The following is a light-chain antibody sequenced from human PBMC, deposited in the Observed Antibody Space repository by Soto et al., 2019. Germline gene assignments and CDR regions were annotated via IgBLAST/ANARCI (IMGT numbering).Light chain of an antibody. CDR3: QQYETLRT. CDR2: DAS. CDR1: QDIRKY. Sequence: DLQMTQSPSSLSASVGDRVTITCQASQDIRKYLNWYQQKPGKAPKLLIYDASNLETGVPSRFSGSGSGTDFSFTISSLQPEDIGTYYCQQYETLRTFGQGTKVEIK. V-gene: IGKV1-33*01. J-gene: IGKJ1*01.